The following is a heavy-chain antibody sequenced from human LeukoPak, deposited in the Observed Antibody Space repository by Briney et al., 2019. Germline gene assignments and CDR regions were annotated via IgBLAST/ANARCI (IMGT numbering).Heavy chain of an antibody. D-gene: IGHD2-21*02. CDR1: GGSFSGYY. Sequence: SETLSLTCAVYGGSFSGYYWSWIRQPPGKGLEWIGEINHSGSTNYNPSLKSRVTISVGTSKNQFSLKLSSVTAADTAVYYCARGRGLGVVTALGWFDPWGQGTLVTVSS. CDR3: ARGRGLGVVTALGWFDP. CDR2: INHSGST. J-gene: IGHJ5*02. V-gene: IGHV4-34*01.